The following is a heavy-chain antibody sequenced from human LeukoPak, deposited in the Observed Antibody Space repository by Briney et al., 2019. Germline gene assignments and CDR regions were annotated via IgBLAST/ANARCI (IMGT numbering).Heavy chain of an antibody. V-gene: IGHV3-30*18. D-gene: IGHD1-26*01. CDR3: AKGARGSYPYYYGMDV. Sequence: PGGSLRFSCAASGFTFSSYGMHWVRQAPGKGLEWVAVISYDGSNKYYADSVKGRFTISRDNSKNTLYLQMNSLRAEDTAVYYCAKGARGSYPYYYGMDVWGQGTTVTVSS. CDR2: ISYDGSNK. CDR1: GFTFSSYG. J-gene: IGHJ6*02.